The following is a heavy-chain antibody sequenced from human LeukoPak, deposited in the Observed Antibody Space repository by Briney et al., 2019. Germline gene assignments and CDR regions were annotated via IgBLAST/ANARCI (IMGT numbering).Heavy chain of an antibody. Sequence: PSETLSLTCTVSGGSISSSSYYWGWIRQPPGKGLEWIGSIYNSGGTYYNPSLKSRVTISVDTPKNQFSLKLTSVTAADTAVYYCARDETYSSDWQSNHNYYYMDVWGKGTTVTVSS. CDR2: IYNSGGT. D-gene: IGHD6-19*01. J-gene: IGHJ6*03. CDR3: ARDETYSSDWQSNHNYYYMDV. CDR1: GGSISSSSYY. V-gene: IGHV4-39*02.